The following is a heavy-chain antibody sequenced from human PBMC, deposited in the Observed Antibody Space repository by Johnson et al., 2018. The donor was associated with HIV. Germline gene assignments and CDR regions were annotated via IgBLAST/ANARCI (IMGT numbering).Heavy chain of an antibody. CDR3: TTVSVSLGNAFDI. CDR2: IKSKTDGGTT. Sequence: EVQLVESGGSVVRPGGSLRLSCAASGFTFSNAWMSWVRQAPGKGLEWVGRIKSKTDGGTTDYAAPVKGRFTISRDDSKNTLYLQMNSLKTEDTAVYYCTTVSVSLGNAFDIWGQGTIVIVSS. V-gene: IGHV3-15*01. J-gene: IGHJ3*02. CDR1: GFTFSNAW.